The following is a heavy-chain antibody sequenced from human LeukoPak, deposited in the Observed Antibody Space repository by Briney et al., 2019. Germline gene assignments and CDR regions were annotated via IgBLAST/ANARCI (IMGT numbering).Heavy chain of an antibody. CDR1: GFPLSSYA. CDR2: TSSSDAGT. CDR3: ARAPVTSCRGAYCYPFDY. Sequence: GGSLRLSCAASGFPLSSYAMSWVRQAPGKGLEWVSATSSSDAGTYYADSVRGRVTISRDNSKNTLYLQMNSLRVEDAAVYYCARAPVTSCRGAYCYPFDYWGQGTLVTVSS. J-gene: IGHJ4*02. D-gene: IGHD2-21*01. V-gene: IGHV3-23*01.